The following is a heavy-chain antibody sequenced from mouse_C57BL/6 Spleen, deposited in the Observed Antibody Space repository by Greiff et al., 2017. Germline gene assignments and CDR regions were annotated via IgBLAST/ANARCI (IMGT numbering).Heavy chain of an antibody. D-gene: IGHD2-4*01. CDR1: GYTFTDYN. Sequence: VQLQQSGPELVKPGASVKMSCKASGYTFTDYNMHWVKQSHGKSLEWIGYINPKNGGTSYNQKFKGKATLTVNKSYSTAYMELRSLTSEDSAVYYCARCDYDGGFAYWGQGTLVTVSA. CDR2: INPKNGGT. J-gene: IGHJ3*01. CDR3: ARCDYDGGFAY. V-gene: IGHV1-22*01.